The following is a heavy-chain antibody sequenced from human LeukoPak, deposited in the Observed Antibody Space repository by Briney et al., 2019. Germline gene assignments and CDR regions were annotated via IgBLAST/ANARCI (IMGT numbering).Heavy chain of an antibody. CDR2: ISYDGSNK. J-gene: IGHJ6*03. CDR3: ARDGATGRYQVSGVDYYMDV. Sequence: GRSLRLSCAASGFTFSSYAMHWVRQAPGKGLEWVAVISYDGSNKYYADSVKGRFTISRDNSKNTLYLQMNSLRAEDTAVYYCARDGATGRYQVSGVDYYMDVWGKGTTVTVSS. D-gene: IGHD2-2*01. V-gene: IGHV3-30*01. CDR1: GFTFSSYA.